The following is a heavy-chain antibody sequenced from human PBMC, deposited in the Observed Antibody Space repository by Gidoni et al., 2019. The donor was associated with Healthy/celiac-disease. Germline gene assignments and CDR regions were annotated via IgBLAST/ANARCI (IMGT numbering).Heavy chain of an antibody. CDR3: ARDLTRAVTTGYGMDV. CDR1: GGSISSGGYY. V-gene: IGHV4-31*03. J-gene: IGHJ6*02. CDR2: IYYSGST. D-gene: IGHD4-17*01. Sequence: QVQLQESGPGLVKPSQTLSLTCTVSGGSISSGGYYWSWIRQHPGKGLEWIGYIYYSGSTYYNPSIKSRVTISVDTSKNQFSLKLSSVTAADTAVYYCARDLTRAVTTGYGMDVWGQGTTVTVSS.